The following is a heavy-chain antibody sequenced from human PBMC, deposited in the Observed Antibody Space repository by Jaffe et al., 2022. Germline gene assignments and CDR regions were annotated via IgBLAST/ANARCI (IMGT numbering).Heavy chain of an antibody. V-gene: IGHV4-61*01. CDR1: GGSVSSGSYY. CDR2: IYYSGST. D-gene: IGHD6-6*01. CDR3: AREAWAAQGRGFDY. Sequence: QVQLQESGPGLVKPSETLSLTCTVSGGSVSSGSYYWSWIRQPPGKGLEWIGYIYYSGSTNYNPSLESRVTISVDTSKNQFSLKLSSVTAADTAVYYCAREAWAAQGRGFDYWGQGTLVTVSS. J-gene: IGHJ4*02.